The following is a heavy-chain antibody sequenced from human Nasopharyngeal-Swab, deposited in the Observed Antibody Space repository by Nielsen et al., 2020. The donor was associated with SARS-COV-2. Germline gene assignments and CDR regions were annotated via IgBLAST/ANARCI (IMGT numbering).Heavy chain of an antibody. Sequence: GGSLRLSCAASGFTLSSYWMHWVRQAPGKGLVWVSRISGDGSNTFYADSVKGRFTISRDNAKNTLYLQMNSLRAEDTAVYYCARVGGVGALYYYYGMDVWGQGTTVTVSS. D-gene: IGHD1-26*01. CDR2: ISGDGSNT. J-gene: IGHJ6*02. V-gene: IGHV3-74*01. CDR1: GFTLSSYW. CDR3: ARVGGVGALYYYYGMDV.